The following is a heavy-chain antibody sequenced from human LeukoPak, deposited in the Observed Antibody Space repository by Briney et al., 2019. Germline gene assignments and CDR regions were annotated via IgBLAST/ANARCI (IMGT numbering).Heavy chain of an antibody. CDR3: ARTDYHDIPM. CDR1: GYSISSGYY. CDR2: IYHSGIT. V-gene: IGHV4-38-2*02. J-gene: IGHJ3*01. Sequence: PSETLSLTCTVSGYSISSGYYWGWIRQPPGKGLEWIGSIYHSGITYYNPSLKSRVTISVDTSKNQFSLKLRSVTAADTAVYYCARTDYHDIPMWGQGTMVTVSS. D-gene: IGHD3-22*01.